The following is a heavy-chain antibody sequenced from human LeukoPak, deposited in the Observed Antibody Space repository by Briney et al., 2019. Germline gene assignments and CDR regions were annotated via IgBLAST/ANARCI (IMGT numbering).Heavy chain of an antibody. CDR3: AREGSSGWYEFWFDP. CDR1: GFTVSNNY. D-gene: IGHD6-19*01. J-gene: IGHJ5*02. CDR2: IYSAGTT. Sequence: GGSLRLSGAASGFTVSNNYMSWVRQAPGKGLEWVSVIYSAGTTYSADSVKGRFTISRDNSKNTLYLQMNSLRAEDTAVYYCAREGSSGWYEFWFDPWGQGTLVTVSS. V-gene: IGHV3-66*01.